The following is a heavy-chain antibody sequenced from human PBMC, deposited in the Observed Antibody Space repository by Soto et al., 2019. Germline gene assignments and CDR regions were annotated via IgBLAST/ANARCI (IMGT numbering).Heavy chain of an antibody. Sequence: QVQLVESGGGVVQPGRSLTIFCTASGFTFKHNAMHWIRQDPAKGLEWVADISFDGSTKNYADSVKGRFTISRDNSKNTRSLQMRALKGEDTATYYCAREGIADSSPNFYDFWGQGTLVAVSS. D-gene: IGHD6-13*01. CDR3: AREGIADSSPNFYDF. CDR1: GFTFKHNA. V-gene: IGHV3-30-3*01. J-gene: IGHJ4*02. CDR2: ISFDGSTK.